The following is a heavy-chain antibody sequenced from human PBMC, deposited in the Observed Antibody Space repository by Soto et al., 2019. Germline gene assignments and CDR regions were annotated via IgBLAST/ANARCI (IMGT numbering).Heavy chain of an antibody. CDR2: IGIGSSTK. CDR3: ARDQLYYNDISGRPLNAFDV. J-gene: IGHJ3*01. D-gene: IGHD3-22*01. Sequence: GGSLRLFCAASGFTFRNYGVNWVRQAPGKGLEWVSYIGIGSSTKYYADSVKGRFTISRDNAKNSLYLQMNSLRAEDTAVYYCARDQLYYNDISGRPLNAFDVWGQGTMVTVS. V-gene: IGHV3-48*01. CDR1: GFTFRNYG.